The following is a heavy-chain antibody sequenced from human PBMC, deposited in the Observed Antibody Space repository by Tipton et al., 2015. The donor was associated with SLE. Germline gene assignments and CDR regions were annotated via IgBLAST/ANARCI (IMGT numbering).Heavy chain of an antibody. Sequence: TLSLNCTVSGGSISSGSYNWSLIRQPAGKGLEWIGHIYTSGSTNYNPSLKSRVTISVDTSKNQFSLKLSSVTAADTAVYYCARAPHIAFAFDIWGQGTMVTVSS. CDR3: ARAPHIAFAFDI. V-gene: IGHV4-61*09. J-gene: IGHJ3*02. CDR2: IYTSGST. CDR1: GGSISSGSYN. D-gene: IGHD2-21*01.